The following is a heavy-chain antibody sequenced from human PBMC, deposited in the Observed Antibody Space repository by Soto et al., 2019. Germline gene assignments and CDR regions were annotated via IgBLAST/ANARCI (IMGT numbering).Heavy chain of an antibody. CDR3: ARGRYCLTGRCFPNWFDS. CDR1: GDSISTVDYF. V-gene: IGHV4-30-4*01. D-gene: IGHD2-15*01. J-gene: IGHJ5*01. CDR2: IYKSTTT. Sequence: SETRSRTWSVSGDSISTVDYFWAWIRQPPGQGLEYIGYIYKSTTTYYNPSFESRVAISLDTSKSQFSLNVTSVTAADTAVYFCARGRYCLTGRCFPNWFDSWGQGTLVTVSS.